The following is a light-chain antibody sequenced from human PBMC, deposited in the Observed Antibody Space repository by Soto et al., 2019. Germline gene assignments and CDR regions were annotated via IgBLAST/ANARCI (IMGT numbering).Light chain of an antibody. CDR1: QSIRSW. V-gene: IGKV1-5*01. CDR3: QQYDSSPRT. CDR2: DAS. Sequence: DIQMTQSPSTLSASVGDRVTMTCRASQSIRSWLAWYQQKPGKAPKLLIYDASSLESGVPSRFSGRRSGTDFTLTINRLEPEDFAVYYCQQYDSSPRTFGQGTKGDIK. J-gene: IGKJ1*01.